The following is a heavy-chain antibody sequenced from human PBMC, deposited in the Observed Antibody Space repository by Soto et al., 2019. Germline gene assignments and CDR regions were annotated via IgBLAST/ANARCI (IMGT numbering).Heavy chain of an antibody. CDR1: GYTFTGYY. CDR3: ARDGLGAAGRFLDY. CDR2: INPNSGGT. V-gene: IGHV1-2*04. Sequence: GASVKVSCKASGYTFTGYYMHWVRQAPGQGLEWMGWINPNSGGTNYAQKFQGWVTMTRDTSISTAYMELSRLRSDDTAVYYCARDGLGAAGRFLDYWGQGTLVTVSS. J-gene: IGHJ4*02. D-gene: IGHD6-13*01.